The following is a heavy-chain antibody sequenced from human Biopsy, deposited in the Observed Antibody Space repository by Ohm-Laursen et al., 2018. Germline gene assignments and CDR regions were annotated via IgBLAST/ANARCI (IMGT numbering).Heavy chain of an antibody. V-gene: IGHV4-59*01. CDR3: ARGYAGLYEAFDF. D-gene: IGHD5-18*01. Sequence: SETLSLTCTVSGGSISGYYWTWIRQSPGKGLEWIGYIYYHNGRSSYNPSLKSRVTMSVDTSQNQFSLKLRSVTAADTAVYYCARGYAGLYEAFDFWGQGTVVTVAS. J-gene: IGHJ3*01. CDR2: IYYHNGRS. CDR1: GGSISGYY.